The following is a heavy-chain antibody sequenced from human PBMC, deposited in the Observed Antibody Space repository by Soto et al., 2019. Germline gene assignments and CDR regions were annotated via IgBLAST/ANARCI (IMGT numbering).Heavy chain of an antibody. CDR1: GYTFLNYD. D-gene: IGHD5-12*01. V-gene: IGHV1-18*01. CDR2: ISISKGKT. CDR3: ARKGYIGNFGLDV. J-gene: IGHJ6*02. Sequence: DSVKVSCNASGYTFLNYDVAWVRRAPGQGLERMGWISISKGKTYYEQSLQGRVTMTTDTATTTAYMEVRSLRSDDTAVYYCARKGYIGNFGLDVWGQGTTVTVS.